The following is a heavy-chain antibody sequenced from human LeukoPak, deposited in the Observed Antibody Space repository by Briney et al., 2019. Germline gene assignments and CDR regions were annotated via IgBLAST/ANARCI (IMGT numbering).Heavy chain of an antibody. CDR1: GGSISSYY. J-gene: IGHJ4*02. D-gene: IGHD2-21*01. CDR2: ISYSGST. Sequence: KPSETLSLTCTVSGGSISSYYWSWLRQPPGKGLECIGYISYSGSTSYNPSLKSRVTISADTSKNQFSLKLRSVTAPGTAVYYCARQRQDNCGRYDAYYFDYWGQGPLVTVSS. V-gene: IGHV4-59*08. CDR3: ARQRQDNCGRYDAYYFDY.